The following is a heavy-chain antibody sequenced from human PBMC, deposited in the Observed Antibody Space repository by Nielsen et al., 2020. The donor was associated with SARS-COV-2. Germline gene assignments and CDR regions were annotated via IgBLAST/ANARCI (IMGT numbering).Heavy chain of an antibody. V-gene: IGHV3-30*02. J-gene: IGHJ6*02. D-gene: IGHD1-14*01. CDR2: IWYDGSNK. CDR3: AKTDGTYYYYYYGMDV. CDR1: GFTFSSYG. Sequence: GGSLRLSCAASGFTFSSYGMHWVRQAPGKGLEWVAVIWYDGSNKYYADSVKGRFTISRDNSKNTLYLQMNSLRAEDTAVYYCAKTDGTYYYYYYGMDVWGQGTTVTVSS.